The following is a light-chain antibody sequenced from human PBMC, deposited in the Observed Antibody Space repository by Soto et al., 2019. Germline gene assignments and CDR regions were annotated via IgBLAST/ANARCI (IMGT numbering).Light chain of an antibody. CDR1: QGIRNH. J-gene: IGKJ4*01. V-gene: IGKV1-16*02. CDR2: GAS. CDR3: QHYNGYPLT. Sequence: DVAMTQSPSSLSASVGDTVTITCRASQGIRNHLAWFQQRPGKAPTSLIYGASSLQTGVPSKFSGSGSGTDFTLTISSLQPEDFATYYCQHYNGYPLTFGGGTKVENK.